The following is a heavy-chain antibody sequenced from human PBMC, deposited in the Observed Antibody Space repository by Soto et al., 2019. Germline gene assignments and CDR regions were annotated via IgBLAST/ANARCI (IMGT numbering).Heavy chain of an antibody. V-gene: IGHV3-23*01. CDR2: ISGSGGST. D-gene: IGHD2-15*01. Sequence: PGGSLRLSCAASGFTFSSYAMSWVRQAPGKGLEWVSAISGSGGSTYYADSVKGRFTISRDNSKNTLSLQMNSLRAEDTAVYYCVYSGYCSGGSCYNWFDPWGQGTLLTVSS. CDR3: VYSGYCSGGSCYNWFDP. J-gene: IGHJ5*02. CDR1: GFTFSSYA.